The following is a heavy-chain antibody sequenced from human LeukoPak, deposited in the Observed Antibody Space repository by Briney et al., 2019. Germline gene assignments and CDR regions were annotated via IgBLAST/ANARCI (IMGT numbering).Heavy chain of an antibody. CDR2: ISDSGSTI. CDR3: AIYYDSSGSIDH. J-gene: IGHJ4*02. D-gene: IGHD3-22*01. Sequence: RGSLRLSCAPSGFIFSDYYMTWIRQTPGKGLEWLSYISDSGSTINYADSVKGRLTISRDNAKKSLFLQMNSLGAEDTAVYYCAIYYDSSGSIDHWGQGTLVTVSS. CDR1: GFIFSDYY. V-gene: IGHV3-11*01.